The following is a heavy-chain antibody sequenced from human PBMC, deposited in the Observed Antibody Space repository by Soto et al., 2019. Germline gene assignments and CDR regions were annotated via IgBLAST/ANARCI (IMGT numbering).Heavy chain of an antibody. Sequence: SETLSLTCTVSGGSISDYYWSWIRQPPGKGLKWIGYIYYSRTTNYSPSLKSRVNISVDTSKNQFSLKLSSVTAADSAIYYCARQSGGYYYYGMDVWGQGTTVT. CDR1: GGSISDYY. J-gene: IGHJ6*02. D-gene: IGHD1-26*01. V-gene: IGHV4-59*08. CDR2: IYYSRTT. CDR3: ARQSGGYYYYGMDV.